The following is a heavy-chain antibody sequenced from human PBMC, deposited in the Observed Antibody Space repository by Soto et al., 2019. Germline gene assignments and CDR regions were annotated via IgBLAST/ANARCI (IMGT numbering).Heavy chain of an antibody. Sequence: ASVKVSCKASGYTFTTYGISWVRQAPGQGLEWMGWISVYNGNTNYAERLQGRVTMTTDTSTSTVYVELWRLRSDDTAMYYCARSYSYGSYWYFDLWGRGTLVTVSS. D-gene: IGHD5-18*01. CDR3: ARSYSYGSYWYFDL. CDR1: GYTFTTYG. CDR2: ISVYNGNT. J-gene: IGHJ2*01. V-gene: IGHV1-18*04.